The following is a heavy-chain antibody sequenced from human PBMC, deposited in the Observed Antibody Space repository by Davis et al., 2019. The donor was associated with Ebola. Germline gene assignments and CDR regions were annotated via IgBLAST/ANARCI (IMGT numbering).Heavy chain of an antibody. CDR1: GFTFSSYW. J-gene: IGHJ6*04. CDR2: IYSGGNT. V-gene: IGHV3-66*01. D-gene: IGHD3-10*01. CDR3: ARDGVLWFGELLWNNYYGMDV. Sequence: GGSLRLSCAASGFTFSSYWMSWVRQAPGKGLEWVSVIYSGGNTYYGDSVKGRFTISRDNSKNTVYLQMNSLRAEDTAVYYCARDGVLWFGELLWNNYYGMDVWGKGTTVTVSS.